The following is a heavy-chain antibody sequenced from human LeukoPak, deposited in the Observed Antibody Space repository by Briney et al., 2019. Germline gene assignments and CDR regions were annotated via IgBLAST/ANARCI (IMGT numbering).Heavy chain of an antibody. Sequence: GGSLRLSCAASGFTFSSYWMSWVRQAPGKRLEWVANIKQDGSEKYYVDSVKGRFTISRDNAKNSLYLQMNSLRAEDTAVYYCARGAAADGVVGYYYYYMDVWGKGTTVTVSS. CDR1: GFTFSSYW. D-gene: IGHD6-13*01. CDR2: IKQDGSEK. J-gene: IGHJ6*03. CDR3: ARGAAADGVVGYYYYYMDV. V-gene: IGHV3-7*01.